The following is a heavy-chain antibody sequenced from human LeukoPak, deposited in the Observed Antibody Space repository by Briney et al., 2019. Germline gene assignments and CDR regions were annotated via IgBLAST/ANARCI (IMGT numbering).Heavy chain of an antibody. CDR3: ARHKMVRGIGYYYYMDV. J-gene: IGHJ6*03. CDR2: INHSGST. D-gene: IGHD3-10*01. CDR1: GGSFSGYY. Sequence: SETLSLTCAVYGGSFSGYYWSWIRQPPGKGLEWIGEINHSGSTNYNPSLKSRVTISVDTSKNQFSLKLSSVTAADTAVYYCARHKMVRGIGYYYYMDVWGKGTTVTISS. V-gene: IGHV4-34*01.